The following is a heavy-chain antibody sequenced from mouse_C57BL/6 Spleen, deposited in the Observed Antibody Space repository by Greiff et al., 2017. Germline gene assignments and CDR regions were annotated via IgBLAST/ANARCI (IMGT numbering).Heavy chain of an antibody. D-gene: IGHD6-1*01. CDR3: ARGRGQYYFDY. CDR2: ISSGSSTI. V-gene: IGHV5-17*01. CDR1: GFTFSDYG. J-gene: IGHJ2*01. Sequence: EVQGVESGGGLVKPGGSLKLSCAASGFTFSDYGMHWVRQAPEKGLEWVAYISSGSSTIYYADTVKGRFTISRDNAKNTLFRQMTSLRSEDTAMYYCARGRGQYYFDYWGQGTTLTVSS.